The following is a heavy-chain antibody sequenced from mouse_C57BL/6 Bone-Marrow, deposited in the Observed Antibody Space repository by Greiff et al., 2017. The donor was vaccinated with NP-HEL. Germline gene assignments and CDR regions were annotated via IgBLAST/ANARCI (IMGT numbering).Heavy chain of an antibody. CDR2: IDPSDSYT. CDR1: GYTFTTYW. V-gene: IGHV1-50*01. D-gene: IGHD1-1*01. CDR3: ARKAYYGRSYEVAN. J-gene: IGHJ3*01. Sequence: QVQLQQPGAELVKPGASVKLSCKASGYTFTTYWMQWVKQRPGQGLEWIGEIDPSDSYTNYNQQFTGKATLTVETSSSHANMQLSSLTSEDSAVYYCARKAYYGRSYEVANWGEGTLVTVSA.